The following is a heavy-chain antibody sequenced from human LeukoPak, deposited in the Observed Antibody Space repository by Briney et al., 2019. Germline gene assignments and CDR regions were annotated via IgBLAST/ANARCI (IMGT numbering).Heavy chain of an antibody. D-gene: IGHD3-22*01. J-gene: IGHJ4*02. CDR3: ARASYSYDINGWVPFDY. Sequence: SETLSLTCTVSGYSITSAYYWGWIRQPPGKGLEWIGSFFLKGSTYYNPSLKSRVTISVDTSKNQFSLRLSSVTAADTAVYYCARASYSYDINGWVPFDYWGQGTLVTVSS. V-gene: IGHV4-38-2*02. CDR2: FFLKGST. CDR1: GYSITSAYY.